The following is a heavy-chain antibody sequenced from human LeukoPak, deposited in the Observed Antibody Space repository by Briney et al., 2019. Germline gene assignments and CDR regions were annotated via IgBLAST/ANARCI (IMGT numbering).Heavy chain of an antibody. V-gene: IGHV3-21*01. D-gene: IGHD6-19*01. J-gene: IGHJ4*02. CDR3: ARDLAVADPGDFDY. Sequence: GGSLRLSCAASGFTFSSYSMNWVRQAPGKGLEWVSSISSSSSYIYYADSVKGRFTISRDNAKNSLYLQMNSLRAEDTAVYYCARDLAVADPGDFDYWGQGTLVTVSS. CDR1: GFTFSSYS. CDR2: ISSSSSYI.